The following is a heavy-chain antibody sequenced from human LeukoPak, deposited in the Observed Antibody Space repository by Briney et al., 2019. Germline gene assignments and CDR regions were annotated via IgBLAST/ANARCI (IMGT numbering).Heavy chain of an antibody. Sequence: HSGGSLRLSCAASGFTFSSYGMHWVRQAPGKGLEWVAFIRYDGSNKYYADSVKGRFTISRDNSKNTLYLQMNSLRAEDTAVYYCAKSMRRYCTNGVCYPPFDYWGQGTLVTVSS. J-gene: IGHJ4*02. CDR2: IRYDGSNK. CDR1: GFTFSSYG. CDR3: AKSMRRYCTNGVCYPPFDY. D-gene: IGHD2-8*01. V-gene: IGHV3-30*02.